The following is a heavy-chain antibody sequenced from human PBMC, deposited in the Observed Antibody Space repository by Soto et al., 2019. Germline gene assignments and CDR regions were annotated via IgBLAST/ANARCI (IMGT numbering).Heavy chain of an antibody. CDR3: ARSLWFGELH. CDR2: IYWDNDK. J-gene: IGHJ4*02. D-gene: IGHD3-10*01. Sequence: QITLKESGPTLVKPTQTLTLTCSFSGFSLSTTGVGVGWNRLSPGKALEWLAIIYWDNDKRYSPSLKSRVTITKDTSKNQVVLTVTNMDPVDTGTYYCARSLWFGELHWGQGALVTVSS. V-gene: IGHV2-5*02. CDR1: GFSLSTTGVG.